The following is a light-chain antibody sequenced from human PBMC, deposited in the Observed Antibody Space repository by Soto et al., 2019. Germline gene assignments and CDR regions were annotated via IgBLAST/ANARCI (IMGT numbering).Light chain of an antibody. CDR1: QSVSSN. Sequence: EIVMTQSPATLSVSPGERATLSCRASQSVSSNLAWYQQKPGQAPRLLIYGASTRATVIPAGFSGSGSGTDFTLTISSLQPEDVATYYCQQSYSTPLTFGGGTKVDIK. CDR3: QQSYSTPLT. J-gene: IGKJ4*01. CDR2: GAS. V-gene: IGKV3-15*01.